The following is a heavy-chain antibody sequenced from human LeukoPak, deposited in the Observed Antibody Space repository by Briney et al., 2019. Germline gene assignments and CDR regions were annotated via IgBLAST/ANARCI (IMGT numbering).Heavy chain of an antibody. CDR2: ISAYNGNT. V-gene: IGHV1-18*01. J-gene: IGHJ6*02. CDR1: GYTFTSYG. CDR3: ARVGSSGWYYHYYYGMDV. Sequence: GASVKVSCKASGYTFTSYGISWVRQAPGQGLEWMGWISAYNGNTNYAQKLQGRVTMTTDTSTSTAYMELRSLRSEDTAVYYCARVGSSGWYYHYYYGMDVWGQGTTVTVSS. D-gene: IGHD6-19*01.